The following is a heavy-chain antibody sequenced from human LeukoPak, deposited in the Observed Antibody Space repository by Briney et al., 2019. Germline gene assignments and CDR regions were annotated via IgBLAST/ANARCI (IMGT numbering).Heavy chain of an antibody. Sequence: ASVKVSCKASGYTFTGYYMHWVRQAPGQGLEWMGWINPNSGGTNYAQKFQGRVIMTRDTSISTAYMELSRLRSDDTAVYYCANYYYDSIGAFDIWGQGTMVTVSS. D-gene: IGHD3-22*01. J-gene: IGHJ3*02. CDR1: GYTFTGYY. V-gene: IGHV1-2*02. CDR3: ANYYYDSIGAFDI. CDR2: INPNSGGT.